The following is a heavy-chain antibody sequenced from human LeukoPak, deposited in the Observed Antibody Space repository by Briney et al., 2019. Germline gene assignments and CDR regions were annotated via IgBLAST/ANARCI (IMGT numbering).Heavy chain of an antibody. D-gene: IGHD5-24*01. J-gene: IGHJ4*02. CDR2: IYYSGNT. Sequence: SETLSLTCTVSGGSISSYYWSWIRQPPGKGLEWIGYIYYSGNTNYNPSLKSRVTISVDTSKNQFSLKLSSVTAADTAVYYCARSLEITVDYWGQGTLVTVSS. CDR1: GGSISSYY. CDR3: ARSLEITVDY. V-gene: IGHV4-59*12.